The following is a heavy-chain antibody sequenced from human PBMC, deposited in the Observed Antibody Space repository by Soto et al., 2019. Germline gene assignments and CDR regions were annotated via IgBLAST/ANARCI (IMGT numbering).Heavy chain of an antibody. CDR3: ARQSTRPDYDFWSGSALYFDY. J-gene: IGHJ4*02. Sequence: GESLKISCKGSGYSFTSYWIGWVRQMPGKGLEWMGIIYPGDSDTRYSPSFQGQVTISADKSISTAYLQWSSLKASDTAMYYCARQSTRPDYDFWSGSALYFDYWGQGTLVTVSS. CDR2: IYPGDSDT. V-gene: IGHV5-51*01. CDR1: GYSFTSYW. D-gene: IGHD3-3*01.